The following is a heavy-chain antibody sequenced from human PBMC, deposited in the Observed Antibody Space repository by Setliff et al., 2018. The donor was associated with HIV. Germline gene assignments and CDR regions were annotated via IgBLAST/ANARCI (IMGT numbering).Heavy chain of an antibody. J-gene: IGHJ5*02. V-gene: IGHV3-15*01. Sequence: PGGSLRLSCAASGFTFKNAWMNWVRQAPGKGLEWIGRIKSKTDGGTTDYAAPVKGRFTISRDDSKNTLYLQMNSLKTEDTAVYYCTTEDPWLRFGHWGQGTLVTVSS. D-gene: IGHD5-12*01. CDR2: IKSKTDGGTT. CDR1: GFTFKNAW. CDR3: TTEDPWLRFGH.